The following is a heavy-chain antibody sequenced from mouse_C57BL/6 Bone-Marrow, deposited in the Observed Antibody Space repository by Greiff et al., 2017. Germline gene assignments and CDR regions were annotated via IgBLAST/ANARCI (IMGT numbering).Heavy chain of an antibody. V-gene: IGHV1-82*01. D-gene: IGHD4-1*01. Sequence: QVQLQQSGPELVKPGASVKISCKASGYAFSSYWMNWVKQRPGKGLEWIGRIYPGDGDTNYNGKFKGKATLTADKSSSTAYMHLSSLTSEDSAVYFCARRTGTHHWYFDVWGTGTTVTVSS. CDR3: ARRTGTHHWYFDV. CDR2: IYPGDGDT. CDR1: GYAFSSYW. J-gene: IGHJ1*03.